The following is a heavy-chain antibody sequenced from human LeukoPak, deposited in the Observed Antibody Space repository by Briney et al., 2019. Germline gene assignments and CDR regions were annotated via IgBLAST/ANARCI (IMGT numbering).Heavy chain of an antibody. CDR3: AKGPGKVVVPAAHYFDY. J-gene: IGHJ4*02. Sequence: GGSLRLSCAASGFTFSSYAMSWVRQAPGKGLEWVSAISGSGGSTYYADSAKGRFTTSRDNSKNTLYLQMNSLRAEDTAVYYCAKGPGKVVVPAAHYFDYWGQGTLVTVSS. D-gene: IGHD2-2*01. CDR2: ISGSGGST. V-gene: IGHV3-23*01. CDR1: GFTFSSYA.